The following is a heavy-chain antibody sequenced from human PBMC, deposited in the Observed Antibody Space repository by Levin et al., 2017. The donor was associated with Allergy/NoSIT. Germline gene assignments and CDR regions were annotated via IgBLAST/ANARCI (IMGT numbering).Heavy chain of an antibody. J-gene: IGHJ4*02. CDR3: ARDGVYGDYHFDY. CDR2: IKQDGSEK. D-gene: IGHD4-17*01. V-gene: IGHV3-7*04. Sequence: ASVKVSCAASGFTFSSYWMSWVRQAPGKGLEWVANIKQDGSEKYYVDSVKGRFTISRDNAKNSLYLQMNSLRAEDTAVYYCARDGVYGDYHFDYWGQGTLVTVSS. CDR1: GFTFSSYW.